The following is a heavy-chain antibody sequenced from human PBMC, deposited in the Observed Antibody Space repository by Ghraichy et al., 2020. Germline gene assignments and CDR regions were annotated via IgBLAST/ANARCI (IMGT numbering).Heavy chain of an antibody. J-gene: IGHJ6*02. CDR3: ARRRGSGYYYGMVV. V-gene: IGHV4-59*01. CDR2: VYYTGST. Sequence: SETLSLTCTVSGGSIGTFYWSWIRQPPRKGLDWIGYVYYTGSTNYYPSLKSRVTITVDTSKNQFSLELSSVTAADSAVYYCARRRGSGYYYGMVVGGQRTTVIVSS. CDR1: GGSIGTFY.